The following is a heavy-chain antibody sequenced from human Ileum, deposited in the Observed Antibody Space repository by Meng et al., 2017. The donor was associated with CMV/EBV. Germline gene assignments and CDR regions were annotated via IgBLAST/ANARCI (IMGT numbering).Heavy chain of an antibody. D-gene: IGHD6-6*01. CDR2: IHGGGGK. Sequence: QIPLKESGPTRVKPTPTLTLPCTFPGFSLTTNVESVGWIRQPPGKALEWLALIHGGGGKQYSPSLQSRLTATRDTSKNQVVLTMTNMDPVDTATYYCVHRYSSSSGQVSWGQGTLVTVSS. CDR3: VHRYSSSSGQVS. CDR1: GFSLTTNVES. V-gene: IGHV2-5*02. J-gene: IGHJ5*02.